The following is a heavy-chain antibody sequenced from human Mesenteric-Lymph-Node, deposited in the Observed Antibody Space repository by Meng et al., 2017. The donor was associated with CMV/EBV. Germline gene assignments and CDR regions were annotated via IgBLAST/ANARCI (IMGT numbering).Heavy chain of an antibody. J-gene: IGHJ3*02. CDR1: GDSISSYY. Sequence: SETLSLTCSVSGDSISSYYWSWIRQPPGKGLEWIGYIYYSGITNYNPSFKSRVTISVDTSKNRFSPNLRSVTAADTAVYYCARDPRGGAFDIWGQGTMVTVSS. CDR3: ARDPRGGAFDI. CDR2: IYYSGIT. V-gene: IGHV4-59*01.